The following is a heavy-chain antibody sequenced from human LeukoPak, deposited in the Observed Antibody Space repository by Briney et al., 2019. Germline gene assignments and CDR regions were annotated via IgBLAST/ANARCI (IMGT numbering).Heavy chain of an antibody. J-gene: IGHJ4*02. CDR3: ARSPSPYSSGWYFNY. Sequence: SQTLSLTCAISGDSVSINSAAWNWIRQSPSRGLEWLGRTYQRSKWYNDYAVSVKSRITINPDISKNQFSLQLNSVTPEDTAVYYCARSPSPYSSGWYFNYWGQGTLVTVSS. CDR1: GDSVSINSAA. V-gene: IGHV6-1*01. CDR2: TYQRSKWYN. D-gene: IGHD6-19*01.